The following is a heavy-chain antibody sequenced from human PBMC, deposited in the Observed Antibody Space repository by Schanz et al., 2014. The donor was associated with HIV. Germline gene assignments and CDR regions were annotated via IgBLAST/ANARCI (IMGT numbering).Heavy chain of an antibody. CDR2: ISGSSSKI. J-gene: IGHJ4*02. D-gene: IGHD1-1*01. CDR3: ARDGYNSLSRKDYYFDY. Sequence: VQLVESGGGVVQPGRSLTLSCITSGSPLSGYSMNWVRQAPGKGLEWVSSISGSSSKIYYAQSIKDRFIVSRDNAQNLVFLQLNSLRAEDTAVYFCARDGYNSLSRKDYYFDYWGQGTLVTVSS. V-gene: IGHV3-21*01. CDR1: GSPLSGYS.